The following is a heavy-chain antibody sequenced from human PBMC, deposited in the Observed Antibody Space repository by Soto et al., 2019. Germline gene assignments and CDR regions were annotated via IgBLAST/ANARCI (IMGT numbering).Heavy chain of an antibody. Sequence: QVQLQQWGAGLLKPSETLSLTCAVYGGSFSGSYWSWIRQPPGKGLEWIGEMKVGGSTNYNPSLKSRVTISLDTSKNPFALKLNSVTAAATAVYYGARRGRGYSPIAYWGQGTLVPVSS. V-gene: IGHV4-34*01. D-gene: IGHD5-18*01. CDR3: ARRGRGYSPIAY. J-gene: IGHJ4*02. CDR1: GGSFSGSY. CDR2: MKVGGST.